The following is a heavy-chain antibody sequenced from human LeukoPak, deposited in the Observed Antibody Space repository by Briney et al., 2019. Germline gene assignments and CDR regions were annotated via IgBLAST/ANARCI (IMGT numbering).Heavy chain of an antibody. D-gene: IGHD3-10*01. CDR2: ISWNSGSI. V-gene: IGHV3-9*01. CDR1: GFTFDDYA. CDR3: AKGAMSSGLPFDY. Sequence: GRSLRLSCAASGFTFDDYAMHWVRQAPGKGLEWVSGISWNSGSIGYADSVKGRFTISRDNAKNSLYLQMNSLRAEDTALCYCAKGAMSSGLPFDYWGQGTLVTVSS. J-gene: IGHJ4*02.